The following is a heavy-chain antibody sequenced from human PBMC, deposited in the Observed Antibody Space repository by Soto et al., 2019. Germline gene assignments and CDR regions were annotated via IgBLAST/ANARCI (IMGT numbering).Heavy chain of an antibody. CDR2: IYYSGST. CDR1: GGSISSGDYY. V-gene: IGHV4-30-4*01. CDR3: ARILQWPPIDY. Sequence: SVTLSLTCTVSGGSISSGDYYWSWIRQPPGKGLEWIGYIYYSGSTYYNPSLKSRVTMSVDTSKSQYSMKLTSVTAADTAVYYCARILQWPPIDYWGPGTQVTVSS. J-gene: IGHJ4*02. D-gene: IGHD2-8*01.